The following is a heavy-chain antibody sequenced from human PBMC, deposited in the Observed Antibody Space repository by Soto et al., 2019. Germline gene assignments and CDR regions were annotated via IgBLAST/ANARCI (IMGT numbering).Heavy chain of an antibody. CDR3: AKDMGDWSIDY. Sequence: GGSLRLSCVASGFTSSTYSMNWVRQAPGKGLEWVAVISYDGSNKYYADSVKGRFTISRDNSKNTLYLQMNSLRAEDTAVYYCAKDMGDWSIDYWGQGTLVTVSS. J-gene: IGHJ4*02. D-gene: IGHD2-21*02. CDR1: GFTSSTYS. CDR2: ISYDGSNK. V-gene: IGHV3-30*18.